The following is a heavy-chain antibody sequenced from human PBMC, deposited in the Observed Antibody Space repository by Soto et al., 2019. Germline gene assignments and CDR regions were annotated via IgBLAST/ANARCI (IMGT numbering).Heavy chain of an antibody. J-gene: IGHJ6*02. CDR1: AGSISSRNW. Sequence: NPSETLSLTCAVSAGSISSRNWWTWVRQSPGKGLEWIGEIHHSGSTNYNPSLKSRVTISVDNSKNQFSLKLTSVTAADTAVYYCARTSYYDSSGYYGMDVWGQGTTVTVSS. V-gene: IGHV4-4*02. D-gene: IGHD3-22*01. CDR2: IHHSGST. CDR3: ARTSYYDSSGYYGMDV.